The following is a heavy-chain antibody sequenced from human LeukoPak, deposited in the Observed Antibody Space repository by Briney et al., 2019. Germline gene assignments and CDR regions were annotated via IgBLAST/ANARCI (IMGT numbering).Heavy chain of an antibody. CDR1: GFKFSTHW. CDR3: ATSVPGFGESLNY. J-gene: IGHJ4*02. D-gene: IGHD3-10*01. V-gene: IGHV3-7*01. Sequence: SGGSLRLSCAASGFKFSTHWMTWVRQAPGRRLEWVANIKGDGSEKKYVDSVKGRFTLSRDNAKNSLYLQLNSLRAEDTAVYYCATSVPGFGESLNYWGQGTLVSVSS. CDR2: IKGDGSEK.